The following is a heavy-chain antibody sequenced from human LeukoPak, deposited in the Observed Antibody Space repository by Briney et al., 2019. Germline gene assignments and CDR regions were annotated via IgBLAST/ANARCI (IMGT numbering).Heavy chain of an antibody. CDR3: ARVNSGNYRLFDY. V-gene: IGHV3-33*01. Sequence: GGSLRLSCAASGFTFSSYGMHWVRQAPGKGLEWVAVIWYDGSNKYYADSVKGRFTISRDNSKNTLYLQMNSLKASDTAIYFCARVNSGNYRLFDYWGQGTLVTVSS. J-gene: IGHJ4*02. CDR2: IWYDGSNK. D-gene: IGHD4-23*01. CDR1: GFTFSSYG.